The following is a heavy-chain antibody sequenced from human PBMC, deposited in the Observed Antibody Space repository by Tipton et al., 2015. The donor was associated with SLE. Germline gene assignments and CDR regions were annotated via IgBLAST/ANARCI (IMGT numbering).Heavy chain of an antibody. CDR2: IYYSGST. V-gene: IGHV4-59*11. Sequence: TLSLTCTVSGGSLSSHYWSWIRQPPGKGLEWIGYIYYSGSTNYNPSLKSRVTISVDTSKNQFSLKLSSVTAADTAVYYCAREILYYYDSSGYYLDWFDPWGQGTLVTVSS. CDR1: GGSLSSHY. D-gene: IGHD3-22*01. J-gene: IGHJ5*02. CDR3: AREILYYYDSSGYYLDWFDP.